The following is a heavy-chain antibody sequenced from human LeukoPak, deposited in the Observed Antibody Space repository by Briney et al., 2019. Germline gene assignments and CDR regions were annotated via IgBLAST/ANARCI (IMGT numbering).Heavy chain of an antibody. D-gene: IGHD3-22*01. V-gene: IGHV4-59*01. CDR1: DGSINSYY. J-gene: IGHJ4*02. CDR2: IYYNGNT. Sequence: SETLSLTCSVSDGSINSYYWNWIRRPPGKGLEWIGYIYYNGNTNYSPSLKSRVTISVDTSKNQFSLKLSSVTAADTAVYYCARVGGYDSSGYPDYWGQGTLVTVSS. CDR3: ARVGGYDSSGYPDY.